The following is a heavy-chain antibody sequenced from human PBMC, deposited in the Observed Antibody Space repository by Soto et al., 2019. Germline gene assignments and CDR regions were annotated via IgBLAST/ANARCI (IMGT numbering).Heavy chain of an antibody. Sequence: QVQLVQSGAEVKKPGSSVKVSCKASGGTFSSYAISWVRQAPGQGLEWMGGIIPIFGTANYAQKFQGRVTITADESTSTAYMELSSLRSEDTAVYYCARGQSSRYCGGDCPFAFDIWGQGTMVTVSS. J-gene: IGHJ3*02. D-gene: IGHD2-21*02. CDR3: ARGQSSRYCGGDCPFAFDI. CDR2: IIPIFGTA. V-gene: IGHV1-69*12. CDR1: GGTFSSYA.